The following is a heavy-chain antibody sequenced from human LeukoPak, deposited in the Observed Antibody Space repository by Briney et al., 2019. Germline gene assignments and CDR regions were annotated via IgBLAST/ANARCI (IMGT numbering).Heavy chain of an antibody. J-gene: IGHJ4*02. CDR1: GYTFTSYD. Sequence: ASVKVSCKASGYTFTSYDINWVRQAPGQGLEWMGWISAYSGNTNYAQKFQGRVTMTTDTSTSTAYMELRSLRSDDTAVYYCARGRGSSYYDSSGYFDYWGQGTLVTVSS. D-gene: IGHD3-22*01. CDR3: ARGRGSSYYDSSGYFDY. CDR2: ISAYSGNT. V-gene: IGHV1-18*01.